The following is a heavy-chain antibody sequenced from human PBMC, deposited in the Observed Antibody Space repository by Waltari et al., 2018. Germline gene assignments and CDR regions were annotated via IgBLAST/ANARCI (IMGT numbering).Heavy chain of an antibody. J-gene: IGHJ4*02. CDR2: INPKNGAT. V-gene: IGHV1-2*02. CDR1: GYMFTDYY. Sequence: QVQLVQSGAEVKKPGASVRVSCRTSGYMFTDYYMHWVRQAPGQGLEWMGWINPKNGATYSAQKFQGRLTMTMDTSITTFYMGLSGLRSDDAAMYFCARLSEVWGQGTLVTVSS. CDR3: ARLSEV.